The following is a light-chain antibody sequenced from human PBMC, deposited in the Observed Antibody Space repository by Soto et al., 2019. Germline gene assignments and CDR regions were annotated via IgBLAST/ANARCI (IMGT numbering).Light chain of an antibody. CDR2: GAS. Sequence: IGLTQSPGTLSLSQGERASLSCRASQSVSRSYVAWYQQKPGQAPRLLIYGASSRATGIPDRFSGSGSGTDFTLTISRLEPEAFAVYYCQQCGSSPRTFGQGTKVHI. V-gene: IGKV3-20*01. CDR3: QQCGSSPRT. J-gene: IGKJ1*01. CDR1: QSVSRSY.